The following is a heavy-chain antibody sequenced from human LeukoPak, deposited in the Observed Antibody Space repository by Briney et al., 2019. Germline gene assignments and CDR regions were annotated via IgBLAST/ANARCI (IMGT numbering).Heavy chain of an antibody. CDR3: ASLCSGGSCYSVYDTELT. V-gene: IGHV1-69*13. Sequence: SVKVSCKASGGTFSSYAISWERQAPGQGLEWMGGIIPIFGTANYAQKFQGRVTITADESTSTAYMELSSLRSEDTAVYYCASLCSGGSCYSVYDTELTWGQGTLVTVSS. CDR1: GGTFSSYA. CDR2: IIPIFGTA. D-gene: IGHD2-15*01. J-gene: IGHJ4*02.